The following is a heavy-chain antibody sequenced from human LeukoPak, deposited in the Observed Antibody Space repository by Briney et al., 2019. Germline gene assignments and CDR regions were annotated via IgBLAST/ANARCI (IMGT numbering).Heavy chain of an antibody. J-gene: IGHJ1*01. CDR2: IHYSGST. CDR3: ARGGAYYDFWSGYAV. Sequence: PSETLSLTCTVSGGSISSYYWSWIRQPPGKGLEWIGYIHYSGSTNYNPSLKSRVTISVDTSKNQFSLKLSSVTAADTAVYYCARGGAYYDFWSGYAVWGQGTLVTVSS. CDR1: GGSISSYY. D-gene: IGHD3-3*01. V-gene: IGHV4-59*01.